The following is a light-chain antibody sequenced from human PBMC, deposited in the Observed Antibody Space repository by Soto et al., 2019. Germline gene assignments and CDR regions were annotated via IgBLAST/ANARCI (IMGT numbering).Light chain of an antibody. CDR3: QQYGRSPLT. CDR1: QTISNTY. Sequence: IVLTQSQATLSLSPGERATLSCGASQTISNTYLAWFQQKPGLAPRLLIYDISTRATGIPDRFSGSGSGTDFTLTISRLEPEDFAVYYCQQYGRSPLTFGGGTTVEIK. V-gene: IGKV3D-20*01. CDR2: DIS. J-gene: IGKJ4*01.